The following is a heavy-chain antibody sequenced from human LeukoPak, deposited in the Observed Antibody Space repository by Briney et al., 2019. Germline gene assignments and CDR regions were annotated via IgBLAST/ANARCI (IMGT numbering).Heavy chain of an antibody. D-gene: IGHD3-16*01. J-gene: IGHJ4*02. V-gene: IGHV3-30*02. Sequence: GHLRLSCASSGFIFSSYGMHWVRQAPGKGVEWVAFIRYDRSKKYYADTVKGRFTISRDNSKNTLYLQMNSLRAEDTAVYYCARDLLGASSTFDYWGQGTLVTVSS. CDR2: IRYDRSKK. CDR1: GFIFSSYG. CDR3: ARDLLGASSTFDY.